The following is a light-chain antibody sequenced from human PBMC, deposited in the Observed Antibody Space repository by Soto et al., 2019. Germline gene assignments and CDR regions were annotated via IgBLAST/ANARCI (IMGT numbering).Light chain of an antibody. CDR1: EYVDIY. Sequence: ETVLTQSPATLSLSRGETATLSCRASEYVDIYLAWYQQKPGQAPRLLIYHASNRATGIPARFSGSGSGTDFTLPISSLEPEDSAVYYCQQRRNWPPLTFGGGTRVEIK. CDR2: HAS. V-gene: IGKV3-11*01. CDR3: QQRRNWPPLT. J-gene: IGKJ4*01.